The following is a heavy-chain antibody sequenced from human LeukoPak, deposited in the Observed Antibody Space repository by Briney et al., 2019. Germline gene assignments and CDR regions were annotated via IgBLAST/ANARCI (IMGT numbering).Heavy chain of an antibody. J-gene: IGHJ3*01. CDR3: ARQGYTNNLEGYFGDKDDGFDL. D-gene: IGHD3-9*01. Sequence: ASVKVSCKASGGTFSSYIITWVRQAPGQGLEWMGRIIPMFGTPNYAQKFQDRVTITADESARTAYMELSSLKFEDTAVYYCARQGYTNNLEGYFGDKDDGFDLWGQGTMVTVSS. CDR1: GGTFSSYI. V-gene: IGHV1-69*13. CDR2: IIPMFGTP.